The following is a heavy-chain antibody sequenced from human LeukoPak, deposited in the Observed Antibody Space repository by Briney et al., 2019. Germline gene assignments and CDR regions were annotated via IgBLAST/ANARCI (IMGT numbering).Heavy chain of an antibody. Sequence: ASVKVSCKASGGTFSSYAISWVRQAPGQGLEWMGGIIPIFGTANYAQKFQGRVTITADKSTSTAYMELSSMRSEDTAVYYCARGKGRWLQFRAFDIWGQGTMVTVSS. D-gene: IGHD5-24*01. V-gene: IGHV1-69*06. CDR3: ARGKGRWLQFRAFDI. CDR2: IIPIFGTA. CDR1: GGTFSSYA. J-gene: IGHJ3*02.